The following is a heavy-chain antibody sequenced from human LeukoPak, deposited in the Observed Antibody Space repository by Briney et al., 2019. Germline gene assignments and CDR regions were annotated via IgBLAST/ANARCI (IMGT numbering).Heavy chain of an antibody. CDR1: GGSFSGYY. CDR2: INHSGST. V-gene: IGHV4-34*01. Sequence: SETLSLTCAVYGGSFSGYYWSWIRQPPGKGLEWIGEINHSGSTNYNPSPKSRVTISVDTSKNQFSLKLSSVTAADTAVYYCATPGIAVAGTPFDYWGQGTLVTVSS. J-gene: IGHJ4*02. D-gene: IGHD6-19*01. CDR3: ATPGIAVAGTPFDY.